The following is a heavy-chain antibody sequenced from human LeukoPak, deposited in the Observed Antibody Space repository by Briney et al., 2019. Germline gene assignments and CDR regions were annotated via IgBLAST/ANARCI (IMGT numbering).Heavy chain of an antibody. V-gene: IGHV3-73*01. CDR3: TSPPGIAVAGYYYYGMDV. Sequence: GGSLRLSCAASGFTFSGSAMHWVRQASGKGLEWVGRIRSKANSYATAYAASVKGRFTISRDDSKNTAYLQMNSLETEDTAVYYCTSPPGIAVAGYYYYGMDVWGQGTTVTVSS. D-gene: IGHD6-19*01. CDR2: IRSKANSYAT. J-gene: IGHJ6*02. CDR1: GFTFSGSA.